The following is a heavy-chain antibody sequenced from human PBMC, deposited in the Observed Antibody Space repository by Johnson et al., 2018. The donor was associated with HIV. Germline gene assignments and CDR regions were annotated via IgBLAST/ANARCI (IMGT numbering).Heavy chain of an antibody. V-gene: IGHV3-30-3*01. CDR1: GFTFSSYA. CDR3: ARDWEDYGAFDI. J-gene: IGHJ3*02. D-gene: IGHD3-16*01. CDR2: ISYDGSNK. Sequence: VQLMESGGGVVQPGRSLRLSCAASGFTFSSYAMHWVRQAPGKGLEWVAVISYDGSNKYYADSVKGRFTISRDNSKNTLYLQMNSLRAEDTAVYYCARDWEDYGAFDIWGQGTMVTVSS.